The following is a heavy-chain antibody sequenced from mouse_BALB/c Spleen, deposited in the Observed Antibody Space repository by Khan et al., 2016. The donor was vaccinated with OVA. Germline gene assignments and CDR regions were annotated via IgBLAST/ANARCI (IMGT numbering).Heavy chain of an antibody. CDR1: GYTFTSFW. D-gene: IGHD1-1*01. J-gene: IGHJ3*01. CDR2: IDPSKSET. V-gene: IGHV1S127*01. Sequence: QVQLQQSGPELVRPGASVKMSCKASGYTFTSFWIHWVKQRPGQGLEWIGMIDPSKSETRLNQKFKDKATLNVDKSSNTAYMQLSRLTSEDSAVDDCARGGYGSPFAYWGQGTLVTVSA. CDR3: ARGGYGSPFAY.